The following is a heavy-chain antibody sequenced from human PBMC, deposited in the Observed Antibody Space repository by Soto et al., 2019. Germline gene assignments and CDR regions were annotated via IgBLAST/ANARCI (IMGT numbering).Heavy chain of an antibody. D-gene: IGHD3-3*01. Sequence: SGPTLVNPTQTLTLTCTFSGFSLSTSGVGVGWIRQPPGKALEWLALIYWSDDKRYSPSPKSRLTITKDTSKNQVVLTMTNMDPVDTATYYCAHRPQYYDFWSGSHFDYWGQGTLVTVSS. CDR2: IYWSDDK. J-gene: IGHJ4*02. CDR1: GFSLSTSGVG. V-gene: IGHV2-5*01. CDR3: AHRPQYYDFWSGSHFDY.